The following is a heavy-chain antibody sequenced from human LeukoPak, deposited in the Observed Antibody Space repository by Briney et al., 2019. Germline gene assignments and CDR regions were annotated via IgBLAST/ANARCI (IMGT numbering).Heavy chain of an antibody. D-gene: IGHD4-11*01. J-gene: IGHJ5*02. CDR2: INPNSGGT. CDR3: ARDKYSNYEFNWFDP. Sequence: ASVKVSCKASGYTFTGYYMHWVRQAPGQGLEWMGWINPNSGGTNYAQKFQGRVTMTRDTSISTAYMELSRLGSDDTAVYYCARDKYSNYEFNWFDPWGQGTLVTVSS. CDR1: GYTFTGYY. V-gene: IGHV1-2*02.